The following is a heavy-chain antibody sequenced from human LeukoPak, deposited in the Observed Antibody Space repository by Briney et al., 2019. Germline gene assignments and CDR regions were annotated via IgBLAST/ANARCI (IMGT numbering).Heavy chain of an antibody. Sequence: GGSLRLSCAASGFTFSSYGMHWVRQAPGKGLEWVAVIWYDGSNKYYADSVKGRFTISRDNSKNTLYLQMNSLRAEDTAVYYCARDHCSSTSCYLFDYWGQGTLVTVSS. D-gene: IGHD2-2*01. CDR1: GFTFSSYG. V-gene: IGHV3-33*01. J-gene: IGHJ4*02. CDR3: ARDHCSSTSCYLFDY. CDR2: IWYDGSNK.